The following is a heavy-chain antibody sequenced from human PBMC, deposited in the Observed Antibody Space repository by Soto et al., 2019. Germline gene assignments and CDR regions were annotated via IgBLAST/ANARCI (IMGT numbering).Heavy chain of an antibody. CDR1: GFTFSSYW. J-gene: IGHJ6*02. CDR3: ARDREENIAVAGTRYYYYYGMDV. D-gene: IGHD6-19*01. Sequence: GSMRLSCAASGFTFSSYWMSWVRQAPGKGLEWVANIKQDGSEKYYVDSVKGRFTISRDNAKNSLYLQMNSLRAEDTAVYYCARDREENIAVAGTRYYYYYGMDVWGQGTTVTVS. CDR2: IKQDGSEK. V-gene: IGHV3-7*03.